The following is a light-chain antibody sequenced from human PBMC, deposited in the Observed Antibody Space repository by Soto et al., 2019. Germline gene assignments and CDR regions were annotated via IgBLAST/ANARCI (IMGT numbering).Light chain of an antibody. V-gene: IGKV1-5*03. Sequence: DIQMTQSPSTLSASVGDRVTITCRASQSISSWLAWYQQKPGKAPKFLISKASSLESGVPSRFSGSGSGTEFTLTISSLQPDDFATYYCQHYNSYPRSFGGGTKVEIK. CDR2: KAS. CDR1: QSISSW. CDR3: QHYNSYPRS. J-gene: IGKJ4*01.